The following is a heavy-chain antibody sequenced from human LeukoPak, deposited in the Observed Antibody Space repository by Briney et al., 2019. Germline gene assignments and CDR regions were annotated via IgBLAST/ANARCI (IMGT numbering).Heavy chain of an antibody. J-gene: IGHJ3*02. CDR2: INHSGGT. Sequence: SETLSLTCAVYGGSFSGYYWSWIRQPPGKGLEWIGEINHSGGTNDNPSLKSRVTMSVDTSKNQFSLKLSSVTAADTAVYYCARAGAKITMVRGVTKAAFDIWGQGTMVTVSS. D-gene: IGHD3-10*01. CDR3: ARAGAKITMVRGVTKAAFDI. CDR1: GGSFSGYY. V-gene: IGHV4-34*01.